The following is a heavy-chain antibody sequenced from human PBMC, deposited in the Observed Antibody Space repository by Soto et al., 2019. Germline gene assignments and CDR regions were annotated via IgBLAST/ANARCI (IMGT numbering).Heavy chain of an antibody. J-gene: IGHJ6*02. V-gene: IGHV4-59*01. CDR1: GGSISGYY. CDR2: IHYSGST. CDR3: ARDGLQIRDLIAGRHDYYGVDV. Sequence: QLQLQESGPGLVKPSETLSLTCTVSGGSISGYYWSWIRQSPGKGLEWIGYIHYSGSTNYSPSFRGRVTISVDASKNQFSLQLTSVTAADTALYYCARDGLQIRDLIAGRHDYYGVDVWGQGTTVTVSS. D-gene: IGHD6-6*01.